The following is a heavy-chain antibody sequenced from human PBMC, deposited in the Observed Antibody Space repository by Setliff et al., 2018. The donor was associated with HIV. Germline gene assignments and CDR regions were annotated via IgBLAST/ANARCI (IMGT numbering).Heavy chain of an antibody. Sequence: SETLSLTCTVSGGSISSSSYYWGWIRQPSGKGLEWIGSIYYSGSTYYNPSLKSRVTISVDTSKNQFSLKLSSVTAADTAGYYCARYRYYNDCSGYGRWFDPWGQGTLVTVSS. V-gene: IGHV4-39*01. CDR2: IYYSGST. D-gene: IGHD3-22*01. CDR3: ARYRYYNDCSGYGRWFDP. CDR1: GGSISSSSYY. J-gene: IGHJ5*02.